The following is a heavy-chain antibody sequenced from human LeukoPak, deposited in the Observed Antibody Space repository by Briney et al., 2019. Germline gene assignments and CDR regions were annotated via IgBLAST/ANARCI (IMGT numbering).Heavy chain of an antibody. CDR2: IIPIFGTA. Sequence: SVKVSCKASGDTFNSVALSWVRLAPGQGLEWMGGIIPIFGTANYAQRFRGRVTTTSDESTSTAYMEINSLTSDDTPVYYCARLSDPSKSPGPLDVWGKGTTVTVSS. CDR1: GDTFNSVA. J-gene: IGHJ6*04. V-gene: IGHV1-69*13. CDR3: ARLSDPSKSPGPLDV. D-gene: IGHD4-11*01.